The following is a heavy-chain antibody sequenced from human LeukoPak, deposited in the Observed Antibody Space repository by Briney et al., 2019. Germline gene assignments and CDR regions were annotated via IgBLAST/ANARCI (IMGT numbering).Heavy chain of an antibody. CDR1: GYTFTSYG. D-gene: IGHD2-2*01. J-gene: IGHJ6*02. V-gene: IGHV1-18*01. CDR2: ISAYNGNT. CDR3: AVDIVVVPARYGMDV. Sequence: ASVKVSCKASGYTFTSYGISWVRQAPGQGREWMGWISAYNGNTNYAQRLQGRVTMTTDTSTSTAYMELRSLRSDDTAVYYCAVDIVVVPARYGMDVWGQGTTVTVSS.